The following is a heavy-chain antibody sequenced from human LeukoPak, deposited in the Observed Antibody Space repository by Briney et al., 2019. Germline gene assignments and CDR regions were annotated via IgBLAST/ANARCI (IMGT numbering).Heavy chain of an antibody. CDR1: GFNFSIHW. J-gene: IGHJ4*02. D-gene: IGHD3-22*01. Sequence: GGSLRLSCAASGFNFSIHWMTWVRQAPGKGLEWVANIQDDGSEKNYVGSVKGRFIISRDNAKNSLYLQMNSLRAEDTAVYYCARDSPPATYYYDSSGYDAGVDYWGQGTLVTVSS. CDR3: ARDSPPATYYYDSSGYDAGVDY. V-gene: IGHV3-7*01. CDR2: IQDDGSEK.